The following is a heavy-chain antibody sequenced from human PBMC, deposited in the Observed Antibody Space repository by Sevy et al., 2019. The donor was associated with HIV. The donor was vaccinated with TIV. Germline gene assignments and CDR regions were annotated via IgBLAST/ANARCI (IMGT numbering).Heavy chain of an antibody. Sequence: GGSLRLSCAASGFSFSSYWMTWVRQAPGKGLEWVANIKQDESEKYYVDSVKGRFTISRDNAKNSLYLQMTSLRAEDTAVYYCARDKSPILLSVTYDAFDIWGQGTMVTVSS. D-gene: IGHD3-10*01. CDR2: IKQDESEK. J-gene: IGHJ3*02. CDR3: ARDKSPILLSVTYDAFDI. CDR1: GFSFSSYW. V-gene: IGHV3-7*01.